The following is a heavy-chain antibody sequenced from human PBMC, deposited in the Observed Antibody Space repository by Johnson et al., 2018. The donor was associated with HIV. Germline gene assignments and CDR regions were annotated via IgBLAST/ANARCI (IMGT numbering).Heavy chain of an antibody. CDR3: ARESRGVVVVTQGAFDI. CDR1: GFTFSSYA. V-gene: IGHV3-30*04. D-gene: IGHD2-15*01. J-gene: IGHJ3*02. CDR2: ISYDGSNK. Sequence: QVQLVESGGGVVQPGRSLRLSCAASGFTFSSYAMYWVRQAPGKGLEWVAVISYDGSNKYYADSVKGRFTISRDNSKNTLYLQMNSLRAEDTAVYYCARESRGVVVVTQGAFDIWGQGTMVTVSS.